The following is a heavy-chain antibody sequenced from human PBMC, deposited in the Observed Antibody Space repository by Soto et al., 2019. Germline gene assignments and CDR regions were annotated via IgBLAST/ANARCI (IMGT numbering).Heavy chain of an antibody. CDR3: ARDGEGIAVPGNSFDI. CDR1: GYTFTTYG. V-gene: IGHV1-2*04. Sequence: ASVKVSCKASGYTFTTYGISWVRQAPGQGLEWMGWINPNSGSTNYAQTFQGWVTMTRDTSISTAYMELSRLRSDDTAVYYCARDGEGIAVPGNSFDIWGQGTMVT. J-gene: IGHJ3*02. CDR2: INPNSGST. D-gene: IGHD6-19*01.